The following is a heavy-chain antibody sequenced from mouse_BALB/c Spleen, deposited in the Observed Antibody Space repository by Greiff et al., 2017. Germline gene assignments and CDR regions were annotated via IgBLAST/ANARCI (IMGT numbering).Heavy chain of an antibody. Sequence: EVQGVESGGGLVQPGGSRKLSCAASGFTFSSFGMHWVRQAPEKGLEWVAYISSGSSTIYYADTVKGRFTISRDNPKNTLFLQMTSRRSEDTAMYYCAREGEGFDYWGQGTTLTVSS. V-gene: IGHV5-17*02. CDR2: ISSGSSTI. J-gene: IGHJ2*01. CDR3: AREGEGFDY. CDR1: GFTFSSFG.